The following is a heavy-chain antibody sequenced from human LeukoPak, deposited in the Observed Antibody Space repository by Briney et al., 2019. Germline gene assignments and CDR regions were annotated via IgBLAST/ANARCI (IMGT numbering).Heavy chain of an antibody. V-gene: IGHV3-23*01. CDR3: AKGSDYYGSVTSKKTD. D-gene: IGHD3-10*01. Sequence: GGSLRLSCSVSGFTFSNYAMHWVRQAPGKGLEWVSLISGGSGNIYYVDSVRGRFTISRDNSKNTLYVQMTSLRAEDTAIYYCAKGSDYYGSVTSKKTDWGQGTLVTVSS. CDR2: ISGGSGNI. J-gene: IGHJ4*02. CDR1: GFTFSNYA.